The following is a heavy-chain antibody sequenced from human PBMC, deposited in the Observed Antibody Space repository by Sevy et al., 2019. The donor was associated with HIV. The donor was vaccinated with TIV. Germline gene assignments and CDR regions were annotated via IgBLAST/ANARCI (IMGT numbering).Heavy chain of an antibody. CDR1: TFRVIDNY. D-gene: IGHD3-22*01. CDR3: TRDRYYDASGYYYYYYGLDV. J-gene: IGHJ6*02. Sequence: GGSLRLSCAASTFRVIDNYMSWVRQAPGKGLEWVSTIYSGGSTFYADTVKGRFTISRDNSKNTLYIKMNSLRAEDTAVYYCTRDRYYDASGYYYYYYGLDVWGQGTTVTVSS. CDR2: IYSGGST. V-gene: IGHV3-66*01.